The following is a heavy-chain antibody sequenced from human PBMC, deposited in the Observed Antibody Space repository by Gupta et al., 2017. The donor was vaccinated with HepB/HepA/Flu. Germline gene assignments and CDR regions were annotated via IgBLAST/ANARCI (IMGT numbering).Heavy chain of an antibody. Sequence: QLVQYGTEVKKPWASVRVSCKASGYTFTDYHIHWVRQAPGHGLEWMGGLNPNSGGTIYAQKFQGRATLTRDTSISTAYMDVNTLKSDDTAIYNCARGTRRRGNIVPFDFWGQGTLVTVSS. J-gene: IGHJ5*01. D-gene: IGHD5-12*01. CDR1: GYTFTDYH. CDR2: LNPNSGGT. CDR3: ARGTRRRGNIVPFDF. V-gene: IGHV1-2*02.